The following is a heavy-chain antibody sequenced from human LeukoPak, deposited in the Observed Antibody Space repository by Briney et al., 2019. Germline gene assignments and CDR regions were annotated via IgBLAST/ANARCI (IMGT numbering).Heavy chain of an antibody. CDR1: GFTFSNYW. Sequence: GGSLRLSCAASGFTFSNYWMSWVRQAPGKGLEWVANIKEDGSEKYYVDSVKGRFTISRDNAKSLLYLEMDSLRAEDTAVYYCARVDCSSSSCYASIDYWGQGTLVTVSS. J-gene: IGHJ4*02. CDR2: IKEDGSEK. D-gene: IGHD2-2*01. V-gene: IGHV3-7*01. CDR3: ARVDCSSSSCYASIDY.